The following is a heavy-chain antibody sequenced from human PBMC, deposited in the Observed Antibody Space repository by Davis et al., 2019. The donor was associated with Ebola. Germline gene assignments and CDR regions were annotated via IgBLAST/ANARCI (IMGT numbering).Heavy chain of an antibody. CDR2: IGTAGDT. J-gene: IGHJ5*02. CDR1: GFTFSSYD. CDR3: AKVGYGGTDLNWFDL. V-gene: IGHV3-13*01. Sequence: GESLKISCAASGFTFSSYDMHWVRQATGKGLEWVSAIGTAGDTYYPGSVKGRFTISRENAKNSLYLQMNSLRAEDTAVYYCAKVGYGGTDLNWFDLWGQGTLVTVSS. D-gene: IGHD4-23*01.